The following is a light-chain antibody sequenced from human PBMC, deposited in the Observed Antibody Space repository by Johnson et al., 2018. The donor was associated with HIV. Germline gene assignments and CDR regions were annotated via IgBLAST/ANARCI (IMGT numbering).Light chain of an antibody. J-gene: IGLJ1*01. CDR3: GTWDSSLSARYD. CDR1: SSNIGKNY. V-gene: IGLV1-51*02. CDR2: ENN. Sequence: QSVLTQPPSVSAAPGQKVTISCSGSSSNIGKNYVSWYQQLPGTAPKVLIYENNKRPSGIPDRFSGSKSGASATLGITGLQTGDEADYYCGTWDSSLSARYDFGTGTKVTVL.